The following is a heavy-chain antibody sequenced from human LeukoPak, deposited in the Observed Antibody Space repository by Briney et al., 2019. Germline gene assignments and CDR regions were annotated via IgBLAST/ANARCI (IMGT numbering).Heavy chain of an antibody. Sequence: SQTLSLTCTVSGDSISNGGYYWSWVRLHPGKGLEWVGYIYDSGTTYYSPALQSRVSISVDTPDNKFSLKLKSLTAADTAGYYCARGGDRRGFDYWGQGSLVTVSS. CDR1: GDSISNGGYY. CDR2: IYDSGTT. V-gene: IGHV4-31*03. CDR3: ARGGDRRGFDY. D-gene: IGHD1-14*01. J-gene: IGHJ4*02.